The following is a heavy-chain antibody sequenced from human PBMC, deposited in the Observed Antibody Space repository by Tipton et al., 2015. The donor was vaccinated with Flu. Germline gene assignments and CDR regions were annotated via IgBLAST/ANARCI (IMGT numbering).Heavy chain of an antibody. D-gene: IGHD3-10*01. CDR1: GGSISSSNW. CDR2: IYHSGST. J-gene: IGHJ4*02. CDR3: ARFSLWFGELLGIDY. Sequence: SLRLSCAVSGGSISSSNWWSWVRQPPGKGLEWIGEIYHSGSTNYNPSLKSRVTISVDKSKNQFSLKLSSVTAADTAVYYCARFSLWFGELLGIDYWGQGTLVTVSS. V-gene: IGHV4-4*02.